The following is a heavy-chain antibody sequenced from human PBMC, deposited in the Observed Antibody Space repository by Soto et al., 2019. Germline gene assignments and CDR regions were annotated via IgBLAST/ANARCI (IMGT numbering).Heavy chain of an antibody. J-gene: IGHJ6*02. CDR1: GFTFSSYG. CDR2: IWYDGSNK. V-gene: IGHV3-33*01. Sequence: GGSLRLSCAASGFTFSSYGMHWVRQAPGKGLEWVAVIWYDGSNKYYADSVKGRFTISRDNSKNTLYLQMNSLRAEDTAVYYCARDSYLGVVVAATLYYYYGMDVWGQGTTVTVSS. CDR3: ARDSYLGVVVAATLYYYYGMDV. D-gene: IGHD2-15*01.